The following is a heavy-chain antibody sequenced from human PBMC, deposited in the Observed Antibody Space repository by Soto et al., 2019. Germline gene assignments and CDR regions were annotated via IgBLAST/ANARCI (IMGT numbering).Heavy chain of an antibody. J-gene: IGHJ2*01. D-gene: IGHD3-22*01. Sequence: QVQLQESGPGLVKPSETLSLTCSVSGGSVSNASFYWTWIRQAPGIGLEYIGYIFYTGVTNYNPSLSSRVTISLDTSKNHFSLKLNSMTAADTAVYYCVRVLDSSWYADLWGRGTLVTVSS. CDR1: GGSVSNASFY. V-gene: IGHV4-61*03. CDR2: IFYTGVT. CDR3: VRVLDSSWYADL.